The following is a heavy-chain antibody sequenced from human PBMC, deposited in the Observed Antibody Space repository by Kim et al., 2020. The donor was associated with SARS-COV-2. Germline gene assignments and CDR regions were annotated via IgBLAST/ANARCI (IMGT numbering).Heavy chain of an antibody. J-gene: IGHJ4*02. CDR2: IYYSGST. V-gene: IGHV4-39*01. CDR3: ARLGYDYVWGSYRSTVFDY. Sequence: SETLSLTCTVSGGSISSSSYYWGWIRQPPGKGLEWIGSIYYSGSTYYNPSLKSRVTISVDTSKNQFSLKLSSVTAADTAVYYCARLGYDYVWGSYRSTVFDYWGQGTLVTVSS. D-gene: IGHD3-16*02. CDR1: GGSISSSSYY.